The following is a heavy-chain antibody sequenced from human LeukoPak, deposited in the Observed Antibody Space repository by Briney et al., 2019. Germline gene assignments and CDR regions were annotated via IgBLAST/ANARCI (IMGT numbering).Heavy chain of an antibody. CDR1: GYTLTELS. V-gene: IGHV1-24*01. Sequence: ASVKVSCKVSGYTLTELSMHWVRQAPGQGLGWMGGFDPEDGETIYAQKFQGRVTMTEDTSTDTAYMELSSLRSEDTAVYYCATAQNRYYYYYGMDVWGQGTTVTVSS. D-gene: IGHD1-14*01. J-gene: IGHJ6*02. CDR3: ATAQNRYYYYYGMDV. CDR2: FDPEDGET.